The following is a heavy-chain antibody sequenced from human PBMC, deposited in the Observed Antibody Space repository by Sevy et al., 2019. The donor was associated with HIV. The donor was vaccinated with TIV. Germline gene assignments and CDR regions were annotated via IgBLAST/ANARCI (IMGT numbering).Heavy chain of an antibody. Sequence: GGSLRLSCAASGFTFSSYWMSWVRQAPGKGLEWVATIKQDGSEKYYVDSVKGRFTISRDNAKNSLYLQMNSLRAEDTAVYYCAGRGYSYGYGASGFDYWGQGTLVTVSS. V-gene: IGHV3-7*01. CDR2: IKQDGSEK. J-gene: IGHJ4*02. CDR1: GFTFSSYW. D-gene: IGHD5-18*01. CDR3: AGRGYSYGYGASGFDY.